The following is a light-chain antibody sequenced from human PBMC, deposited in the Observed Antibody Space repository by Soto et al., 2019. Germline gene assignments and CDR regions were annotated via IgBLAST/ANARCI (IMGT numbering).Light chain of an antibody. CDR1: QSISNS. J-gene: IGKJ1*01. Sequence: DIQMTQSPSTLSASVGDRVTITCRATQSISNSLALYQQKPGKAPKLLIYKASSLESGVPSRFIGRGSGTEFTLNITSLQPDDFEPYYCQQYNSYWTFGQGTNVEIK. V-gene: IGKV1-5*03. CDR3: QQYNSYWT. CDR2: KAS.